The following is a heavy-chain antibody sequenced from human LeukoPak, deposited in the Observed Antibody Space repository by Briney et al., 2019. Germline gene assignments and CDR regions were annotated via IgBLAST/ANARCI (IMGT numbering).Heavy chain of an antibody. CDR3: ARGLHGDYGYFDY. CDR2: VIPMFATA. J-gene: IGHJ4*02. Sequence: SVKVSCKASGGTFSSYAISWVRPAPGQGLEWMGGVIPMFATANYAPKFQDRVTITADESTSTAYMELRSLRSEDTAVYHCARGLHGDYGYFDYWDQGTLVTVSS. D-gene: IGHD4-17*01. V-gene: IGHV1-69*01. CDR1: GGTFSSYA.